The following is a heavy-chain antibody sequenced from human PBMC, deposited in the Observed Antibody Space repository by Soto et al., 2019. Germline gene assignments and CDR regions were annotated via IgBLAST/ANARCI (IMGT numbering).Heavy chain of an antibody. D-gene: IGHD3-10*01. CDR1: GGSISSGGYY. CDR2: IYYSGST. J-gene: IGHJ6*03. Sequence: SETLSLTCTVSGGSISSGGYYWSWIRQHPGKGLEWIGYIYYSGSTYYNPSLKSRVTISVDTSKNQFSLKLSSVTAADTAVYYCARDTPMVRGAYYMDVWGKGTTVTVSS. V-gene: IGHV4-31*03. CDR3: ARDTPMVRGAYYMDV.